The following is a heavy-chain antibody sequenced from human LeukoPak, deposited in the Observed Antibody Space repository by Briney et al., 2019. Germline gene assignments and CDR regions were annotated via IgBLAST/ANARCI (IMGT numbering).Heavy chain of an antibody. Sequence: ASVKVSCKASGGTFSSYAISWVRQAPGQGLEWMGWISAYNGNTNYAQKLQGRVTMTTDTSASTAYMELRSLKSDDTAVYYCARESNGGYGFDYWGQGTLVTVAS. J-gene: IGHJ4*02. V-gene: IGHV1-18*01. CDR3: ARESNGGYGFDY. CDR1: GGTFSSYA. CDR2: ISAYNGNT. D-gene: IGHD5-12*01.